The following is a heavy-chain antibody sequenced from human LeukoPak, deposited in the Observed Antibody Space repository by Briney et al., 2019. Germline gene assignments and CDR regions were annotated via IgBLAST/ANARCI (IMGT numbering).Heavy chain of an antibody. V-gene: IGHV1-24*01. CDR2: FDPEDGET. CDR1: GYTLTELS. D-gene: IGHD3-10*01. CDR3: ATIKYYYGSGSYEFNY. J-gene: IGHJ4*02. Sequence: ASVKVSCKVSGYTLTELSMHWVRQAPGKGLEWMGGFDPEDGETIYAQKFQGRVTMTEDTSTDTAYMELSSLRSEDTAVYYCATIKYYYGSGSYEFNYWGQGILVTVSS.